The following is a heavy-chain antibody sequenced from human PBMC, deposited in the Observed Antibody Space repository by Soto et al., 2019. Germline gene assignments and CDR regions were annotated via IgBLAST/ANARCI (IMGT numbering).Heavy chain of an antibody. J-gene: IGHJ3*02. Sequence: SVKVSCKASGGTFSSYAISWVRQAPGQGLEWMGGIIPIFGTANYAQKFQGRVTITADESTSTAYMELSSLRSEDTAVYYCAKEGYYDFWSGYPHNDAFDIWGQGTMVTVSS. CDR1: GGTFSSYA. CDR2: IIPIFGTA. CDR3: AKEGYYDFWSGYPHNDAFDI. V-gene: IGHV1-69*13. D-gene: IGHD3-3*01.